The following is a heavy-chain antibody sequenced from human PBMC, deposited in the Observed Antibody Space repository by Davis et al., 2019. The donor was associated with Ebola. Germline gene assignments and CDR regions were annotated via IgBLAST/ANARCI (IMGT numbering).Heavy chain of an antibody. D-gene: IGHD5-12*01. J-gene: IGHJ6*04. CDR2: ISTSGAST. CDR1: VITFSSYA. V-gene: IGHV3-23*01. Sequence: GRSLRLSCTHSVITFSSYAMSWVRQPPGKGLGWVSAISTSGASTYYADSAKGPFTISRDNSKNTLYLQMNSLRAEDTAVYCCAKGPGGYPYYYYYGMDVWGKGTTVTVSS. CDR3: AKGPGGYPYYYYYGMDV.